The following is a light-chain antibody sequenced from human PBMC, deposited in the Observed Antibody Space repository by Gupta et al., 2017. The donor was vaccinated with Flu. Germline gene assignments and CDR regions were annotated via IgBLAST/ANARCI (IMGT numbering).Light chain of an antibody. J-gene: IGKJ4*01. CDR3: QQANSFPLT. CDR1: QGISSW. Sequence: PSSVSASIGDRVTITCRASQGISSWLAWYQQKPGKSPKLLIYSASTLHIGVPSRFSGSVSGTDFTLTISSLQPEDFATYYCQQANSFPLTFGGGTKVEIK. CDR2: SAS. V-gene: IGKV1D-12*01.